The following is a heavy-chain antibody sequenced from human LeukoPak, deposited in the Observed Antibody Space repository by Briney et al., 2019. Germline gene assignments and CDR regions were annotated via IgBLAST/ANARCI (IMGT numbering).Heavy chain of an antibody. Sequence: ASVKVSCKASGGTFSSYAFSWVRQAPGQGLEWMGGIIPIFGTANYAQKLQGRVTMTTDTSTSTAYMELRSLRSDDTAVYYCARVVATSLDYWGQGTLVTVSS. CDR2: IIPIFGTA. CDR3: ARVVATSLDY. D-gene: IGHD5-12*01. V-gene: IGHV1-69*05. CDR1: GGTFSSYA. J-gene: IGHJ4*02.